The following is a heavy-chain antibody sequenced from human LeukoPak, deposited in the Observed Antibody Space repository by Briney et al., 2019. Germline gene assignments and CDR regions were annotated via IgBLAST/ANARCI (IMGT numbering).Heavy chain of an antibody. V-gene: IGHV3-30*04. CDR1: GFTFSSYS. Sequence: GGSLRLSCVASGFTFSSYSMHWVRQAPGKGLEWVTYISKDGSNKYYIDSVKGRFTISRDNSKNTLYLQMNSLRAEDTAVYYCAKEVQQLVHYWGQGTLVTVSS. CDR3: AKEVQQLVHY. D-gene: IGHD6-13*01. J-gene: IGHJ4*02. CDR2: ISKDGSNK.